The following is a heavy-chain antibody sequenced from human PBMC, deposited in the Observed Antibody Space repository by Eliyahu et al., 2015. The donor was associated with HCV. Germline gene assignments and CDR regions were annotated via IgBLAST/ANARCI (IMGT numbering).Heavy chain of an antibody. D-gene: IGHD2-15*01. CDR1: GFTISXYG. V-gene: IGHV3-33*01. J-gene: IGHJ4*02. CDR3: AREPGGGSEFYAGFDL. Sequence: QVQLVESGGGVVQPGRSLRLSCXASGFTISXYGXHWVRQSPGKRVGWVAVIWYDGSKKYYADSAKGRFTISRDNSKNTMFLQMNSLRVDDTAVYYCAREPGGGSEFYAGFDLWGQGTLVTVSS. CDR2: IWYDGSKK.